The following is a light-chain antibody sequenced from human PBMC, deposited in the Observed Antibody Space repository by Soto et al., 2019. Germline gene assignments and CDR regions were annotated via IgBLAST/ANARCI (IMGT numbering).Light chain of an antibody. CDR3: QQYNHWYS. CDR2: KAS. V-gene: IGKV1-5*03. CDR1: QSVNTW. Sequence: DIQMTQSPSTLSASFGDTVTITCRASQSVNTWLAWYQQKPGQAPKLLIYKASTLQSGVPSRFSGRGSGTEFTLTINSLQPDDFGTYYCQQYNHWYSFGQGTKLEIK. J-gene: IGKJ2*03.